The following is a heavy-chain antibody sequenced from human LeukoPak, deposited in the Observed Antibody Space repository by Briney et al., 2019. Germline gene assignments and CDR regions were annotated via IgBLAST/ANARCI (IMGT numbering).Heavy chain of an antibody. J-gene: IGHJ4*02. Sequence: GGSPRLSCAASGFTFSSYAMSWVRQAPGKGLEWVSAISGSGGSTYYADSVKGRFTISRDNSKNTLYLQMNSLRAEDTAVYYCAKDLLVVVPAAPIDYWGQGTLVTVSS. V-gene: IGHV3-23*01. CDR1: GFTFSSYA. CDR3: AKDLLVVVPAAPIDY. D-gene: IGHD2-2*01. CDR2: ISGSGGST.